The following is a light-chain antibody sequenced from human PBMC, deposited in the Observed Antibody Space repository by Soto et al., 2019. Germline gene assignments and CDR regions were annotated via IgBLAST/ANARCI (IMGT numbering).Light chain of an antibody. J-gene: IGLJ1*01. CDR1: SSDIGAYNR. CDR3: SSFTSSNTYV. V-gene: IGLV2-18*02. CDR2: DVN. Sequence: QSVLTQPPSVSGSPGQSVAISCTGTSSDIGAYNRVSWYQQPPGTAPKLMIYDVNNRPSGVPDRFSGSKSGNTASLTISGLQADYEADYYCSSFTSSNTYVFGTGTKVTVL.